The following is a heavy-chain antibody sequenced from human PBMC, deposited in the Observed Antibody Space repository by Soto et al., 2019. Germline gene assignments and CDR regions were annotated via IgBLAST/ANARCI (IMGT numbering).Heavy chain of an antibody. D-gene: IGHD3-3*01. CDR3: ARAAVGDAYIGD. V-gene: IGHV3-7*01. Sequence: EVQLVESGGGLVQPGGSLRLSCAASGFTFTSYWMSWVRQAPGKGLEWVANIKQDGSAKNYVDSVKGRFTILRDNAKNSLYLQMNSLRAEDTAVYYCARAAVGDAYIGDWGQGTLVTVSS. CDR1: GFTFTSYW. J-gene: IGHJ4*02. CDR2: IKQDGSAK.